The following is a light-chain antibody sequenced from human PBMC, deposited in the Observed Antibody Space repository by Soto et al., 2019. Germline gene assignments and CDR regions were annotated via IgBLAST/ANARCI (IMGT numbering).Light chain of an antibody. CDR3: QQYFTNPLT. Sequence: DIVMTQSPDSLAVSLGERATINCMSSQSLLYSANKKNYVAWCQQKPGQPPKLLIYWASTRESGVPDRFSGSGSGTDFTLTISSLQAEDVAVYYCQQYFTNPLTFGPGTKVDIK. CDR1: QSLLYSANKKNY. V-gene: IGKV4-1*01. CDR2: WAS. J-gene: IGKJ3*01.